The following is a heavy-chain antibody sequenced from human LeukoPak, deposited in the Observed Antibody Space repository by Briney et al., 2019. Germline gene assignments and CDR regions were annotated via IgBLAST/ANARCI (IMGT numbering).Heavy chain of an antibody. J-gene: IGHJ4*02. CDR3: ARAMRSGYDY. CDR1: GFTFSSYG. Sequence: GGSLRLSCAASGFTFSSYGMNWVRQAPGKRLEWVSYISSRSDSIYYADSVKGRFTISRDNAENSLYLQMNSLRDEDTAVYYCARAMRSGYDYWGQGTLVTVSS. V-gene: IGHV3-48*02. D-gene: IGHD5-12*01. CDR2: ISSRSDSI.